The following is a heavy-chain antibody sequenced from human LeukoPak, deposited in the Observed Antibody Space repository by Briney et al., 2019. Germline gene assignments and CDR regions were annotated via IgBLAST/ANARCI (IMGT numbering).Heavy chain of an antibody. J-gene: IGHJ3*02. CDR1: GGSFSGYY. Sequence: PSETLSLTCAVYGGSFSGYYWSWIRQPPGKGLEWIGEINHSGSTNYNPSLKSRVTISVDTSKNQFSLKRSSVTAADTAVYYCARGRRTLYKMTPGDAFDIWGQGTMVTVSS. CDR2: INHSGST. CDR3: ARGRRTLYKMTPGDAFDI. V-gene: IGHV4-34*01. D-gene: IGHD3-16*01.